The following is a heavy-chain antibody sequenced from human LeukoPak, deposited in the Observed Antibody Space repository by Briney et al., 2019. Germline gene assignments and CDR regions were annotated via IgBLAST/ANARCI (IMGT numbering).Heavy chain of an antibody. V-gene: IGHV3-30*04. CDR1: GFTFSSYV. Sequence: GGSLRLSCAASGFTFSSYVMHWVRQAPGKGLEWVAVISYHGRDTYYADSVKGRFTISRDNSKNTLYLQLNSLGAEDTAVYYCAAQPCSVGRCYLDYWGQGTLVTVSS. CDR3: AAQPCSVGRCYLDY. J-gene: IGHJ4*02. D-gene: IGHD2-15*01. CDR2: ISYHGRDT.